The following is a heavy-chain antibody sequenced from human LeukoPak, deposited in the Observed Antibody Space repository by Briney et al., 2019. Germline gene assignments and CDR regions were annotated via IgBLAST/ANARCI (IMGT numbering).Heavy chain of an antibody. V-gene: IGHV3-20*04. Sequence: GGSLRLSCAASGFTFDVYGMSWDRQGPGKGLEWVSGINGNGASTGYIDSVKGRFTISRDNAKNSLYLQMDNLRAEDTALYYCARDKGCGGDCYYFDYWGQGALVTVSS. J-gene: IGHJ4*02. CDR3: ARDKGCGGDCYYFDY. CDR1: GFTFDVYG. D-gene: IGHD2-21*01. CDR2: INGNGAST.